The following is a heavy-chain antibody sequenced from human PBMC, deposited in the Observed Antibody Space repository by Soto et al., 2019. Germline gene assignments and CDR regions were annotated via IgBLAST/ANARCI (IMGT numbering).Heavy chain of an antibody. CDR2: INPDTGGT. D-gene: IGHD2-2*01. CDR3: ARAVARDGSSWDRGGNDS. Sequence: ASVKVSCKASGYTFTGYYIHWVRQAPGQGLEWMGWINPDTGGTDYTQKFQGWVTMTRDTSVTTAYMELSSLKSDDTAIYFCARAVARDGSSWDRGGNDSWGQGTLVTVSS. J-gene: IGHJ4*02. CDR1: GYTFTGYY. V-gene: IGHV1-2*04.